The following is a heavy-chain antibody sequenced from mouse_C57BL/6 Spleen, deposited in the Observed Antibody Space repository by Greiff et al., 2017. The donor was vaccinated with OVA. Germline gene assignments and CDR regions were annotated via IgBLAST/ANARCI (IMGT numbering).Heavy chain of an antibody. J-gene: IGHJ1*03. CDR3: ARGDYYGSSYGYFDV. D-gene: IGHD1-1*01. Sequence: LVESGPELVKPGASVKISCKASGYAFSSSWMNWVKQRPGKGLEWIGRIYPGDGDTNYNGKFKGKATLTADKSSITAYMQLSSLTSEDSAVYFCARGDYYGSSYGYFDVWGTGTTVTVSS. V-gene: IGHV1-82*01. CDR2: IYPGDGDT. CDR1: GYAFSSSW.